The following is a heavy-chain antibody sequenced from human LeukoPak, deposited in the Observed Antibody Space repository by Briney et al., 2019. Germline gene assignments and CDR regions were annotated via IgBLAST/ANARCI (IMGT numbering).Heavy chain of an antibody. V-gene: IGHV3-23*01. D-gene: IGHD6-13*01. CDR1: GFTFSSYA. CDR2: ISGSGGSA. Sequence: GGSLRLSCAASGFTFSSYAMSWVRQAPGKGLEWVSAISGSGGSAYYADSVKGRFTISRDNSKNTLYLQMNSLRAEDTAVYYCAKKESTYSSSWTAFDYWGQGTLVTVSS. CDR3: AKKESTYSSSWTAFDY. J-gene: IGHJ4*02.